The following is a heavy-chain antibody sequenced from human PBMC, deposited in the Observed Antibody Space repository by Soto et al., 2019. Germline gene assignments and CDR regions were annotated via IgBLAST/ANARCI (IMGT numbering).Heavy chain of an antibody. CDR1: GYTFTSYD. J-gene: IGHJ4*02. CDR2: MNPNSGNT. V-gene: IGHV1-8*01. CDR3: ARVLNVDTAMAGG. Sequence: AASVKVSCKASGYTFTSYDINWVRQATGQGLEWMGWMNPNSGNTGYAQKFQGRVTMTRNTSISTAYMELSSLRSEDTTVYYCARVLNVDTAMAGGWGQGTLVTVSS. D-gene: IGHD5-18*01.